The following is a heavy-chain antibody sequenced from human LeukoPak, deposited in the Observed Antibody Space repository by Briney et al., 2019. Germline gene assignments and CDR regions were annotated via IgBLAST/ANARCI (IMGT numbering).Heavy chain of an antibody. Sequence: PLETLSLTCTVSGGSISSYYWTWIRQPPAKGLEWIGSIYYSGSTYYNAYLKSRGTISVDTSKNQFPLKLDSVTAADTAVYFCARQVVAVAGTGYFDYWGQGTLVTVSS. CDR2: IYYSGST. D-gene: IGHD6-19*01. CDR1: GGSISSYY. V-gene: IGHV4-59*05. CDR3: ARQVVAVAGTGYFDY. J-gene: IGHJ4*02.